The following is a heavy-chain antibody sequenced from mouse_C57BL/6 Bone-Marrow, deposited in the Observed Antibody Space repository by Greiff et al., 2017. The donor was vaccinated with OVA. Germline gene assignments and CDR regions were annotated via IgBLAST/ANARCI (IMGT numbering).Heavy chain of an antibody. V-gene: IGHV2-9-1*01. D-gene: IGHD4-1*01. Sequence: VMLVESGPGLVAPSQSLSITCTVSGFSLTSYAIHWVRQPPGKGLEWLGVLWTGGGTNYNSALKSRLSISKDNSKSQVFLKMNSLQTDDTARYYCARNNWDPSWFAYWGQGTLVTVSA. CDR1: GFSLTSYA. CDR3: ARNNWDPSWFAY. CDR2: LWTGGGT. J-gene: IGHJ3*01.